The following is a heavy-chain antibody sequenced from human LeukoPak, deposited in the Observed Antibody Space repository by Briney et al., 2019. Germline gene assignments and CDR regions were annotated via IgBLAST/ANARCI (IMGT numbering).Heavy chain of an antibody. V-gene: IGHV3-48*01. CDR1: GFTFSSYS. D-gene: IGHD3-22*01. CDR3: ARDDSGYYPDLDY. CDR2: ISSSSSTI. Sequence: GGSLRLSCAASGFTFSSYSMNWVRQAPGKGLEWVSYISSSSSTIYYADSVKGRFTISRDNAKNSLYLQMNSLRAEDTALYYCARDDSGYYPDLDYWGQGTLVTVSS. J-gene: IGHJ4*02.